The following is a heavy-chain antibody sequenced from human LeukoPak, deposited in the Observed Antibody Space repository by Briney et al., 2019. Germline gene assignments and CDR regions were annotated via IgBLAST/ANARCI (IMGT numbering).Heavy chain of an antibody. J-gene: IGHJ5*02. V-gene: IGHV3-23*01. D-gene: IGHD2-2*01. CDR2: ISGSGGST. CDR1: GFTFSSYA. Sequence: GGSLRLSCAASGFTFSSYAMSWVRQAPGKGLEWVSAISGSGGSTYYADSVKGRFTISRDNSKNTLYLQMNSLRAEDTAVYYCAKDSVGVVVPAADLDWFDPWGQGTLVTVSS. CDR3: AKDSVGVVVPAADLDWFDP.